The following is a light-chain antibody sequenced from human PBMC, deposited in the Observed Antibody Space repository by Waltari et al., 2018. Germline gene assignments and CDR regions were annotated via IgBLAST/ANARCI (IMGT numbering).Light chain of an antibody. CDR3: QHSYSMPPT. V-gene: IGKV1-39*01. CDR1: QSISTY. Sequence: DIQMTQSPSSLSASVGDRVTIPCRASQSISTYLNWYQQRPGKAPKLLIYAASRLQSGVPSRFSGGGSGTDFTLTISSLQPEDFASYYCQHSYSMPPTFGQGTKVEAK. J-gene: IGKJ1*01. CDR2: AAS.